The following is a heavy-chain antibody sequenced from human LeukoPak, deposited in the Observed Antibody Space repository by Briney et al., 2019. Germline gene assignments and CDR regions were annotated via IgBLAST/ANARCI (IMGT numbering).Heavy chain of an antibody. Sequence: GGSLRPSCAASGFTVSSNYMSWVRQAPGKGLEWVSAIYSGGSTYYADSVKGRFTISRDNSKNTLYLQMNSLRAEDTAVYYCARSPYSSGWRYYYYGMDVWGQGTTVTVSS. V-gene: IGHV3-53*01. D-gene: IGHD6-19*01. CDR3: ARSPYSSGWRYYYYGMDV. CDR2: IYSGGST. CDR1: GFTVSSNY. J-gene: IGHJ6*02.